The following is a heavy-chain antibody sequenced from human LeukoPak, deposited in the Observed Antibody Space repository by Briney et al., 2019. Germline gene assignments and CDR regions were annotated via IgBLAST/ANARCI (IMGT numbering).Heavy chain of an antibody. J-gene: IGHJ6*02. CDR1: GYTFTSYA. V-gene: IGHV1-3*01. D-gene: IGHD4-17*01. CDR2: INAGNGNT. Sequence: ASVKVSCKASGYTFTSYAMHWVRQAPGQRLEWMGWINAGNGNTKYSQKFQGRVTITRDTSASTAYMELSSLRSEDTAVYYCARTPATYGDNGGLNYYGMDVWGQGTTVTVSS. CDR3: ARTPATYGDNGGLNYYGMDV.